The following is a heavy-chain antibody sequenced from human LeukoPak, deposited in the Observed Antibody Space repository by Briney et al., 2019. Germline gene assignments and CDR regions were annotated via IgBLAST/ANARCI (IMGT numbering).Heavy chain of an antibody. D-gene: IGHD6-13*01. Sequence: SETLSLTCTVSGGSISSYYWSWIRQPAGKGLEWIGRIYSSGSTDYNPSLKSRVTMSVDTSKNQFSLKLTSVTAADTAVYYCARGIAAASERALDIWGQGTTVTVSS. CDR1: GGSISSYY. CDR3: ARGIAAASERALDI. CDR2: IYSSGST. J-gene: IGHJ3*02. V-gene: IGHV4-4*07.